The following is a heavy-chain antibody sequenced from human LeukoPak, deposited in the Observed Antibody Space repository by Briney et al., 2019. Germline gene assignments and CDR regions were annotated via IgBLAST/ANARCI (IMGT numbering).Heavy chain of an antibody. CDR2: INPSGGST. CDR1: GYTFTSYY. CDR3: ARGARDYYDSSGYNAFDI. V-gene: IGHV1-46*01. Sequence: ASVKVSCKASGYTFTSYYMHWVRQAPGQGLEWMGIINPSGGSTSYAQKFQGRVTMTTDTSTSTAYMELRSLRSDDTAVYYCARGARDYYDSSGYNAFDIWGQGTMVTVSS. J-gene: IGHJ3*02. D-gene: IGHD3-22*01.